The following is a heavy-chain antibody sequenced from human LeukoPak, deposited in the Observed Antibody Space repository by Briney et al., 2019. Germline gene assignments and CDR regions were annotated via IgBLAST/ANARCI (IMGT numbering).Heavy chain of an antibody. CDR2: ISSSSSYI. CDR3: ARDTEARTVVTLGYYYYYMDV. CDR1: GFTFSSYS. V-gene: IGHV3-21*01. J-gene: IGHJ6*03. D-gene: IGHD4-23*01. Sequence: GGSLRLSCAASGFTFSSYSMNWVRQAPGKGLEWVSSISSSSSYIYYADSVKGRFTISRDNAKNSLYLQMNSLRAEDTAVYYCARDTEARTVVTLGYYYYYMDVWGKGTTVTVSS.